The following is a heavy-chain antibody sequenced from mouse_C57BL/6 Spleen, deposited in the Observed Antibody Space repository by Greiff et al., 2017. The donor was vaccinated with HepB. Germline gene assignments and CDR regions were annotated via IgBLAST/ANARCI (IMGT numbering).Heavy chain of an antibody. CDR2: IDPETGGT. CDR3: TRAWGAWLAY. V-gene: IGHV1-15*01. CDR1: GYTFTDYE. Sequence: QVQLQQSGAELVRPGASVTLSCKASGYTFTDYEMHWVKQTPVHGLEWIGAIDPETGGTAYNQKFKGKAILTADKSSSTAYMELRSLTSADSAVYYCTRAWGAWLAYWGQGTLVTVSA. J-gene: IGHJ3*01.